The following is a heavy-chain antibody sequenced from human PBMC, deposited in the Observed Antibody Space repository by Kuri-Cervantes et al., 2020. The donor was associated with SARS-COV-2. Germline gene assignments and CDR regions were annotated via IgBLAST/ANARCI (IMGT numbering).Heavy chain of an antibody. CDR3: ARFTDYYDSSGVDY. D-gene: IGHD3-22*01. V-gene: IGHV1-2*02. CDR2: INPNSGGT. Sequence: ASVKVSCKASGYTFTGYYMHWVRQAPGQGLEWMGWINPNSGGTNYAQKFQGRVTMTRDTSISTAYMELSRLRSDDTAVYYCARFTDYYDSSGVDYWGQGTLVTVSS. CDR1: GYTFTGYY. J-gene: IGHJ4*02.